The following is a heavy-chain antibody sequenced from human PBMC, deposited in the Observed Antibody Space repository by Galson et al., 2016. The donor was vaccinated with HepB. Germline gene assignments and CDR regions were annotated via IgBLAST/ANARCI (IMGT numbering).Heavy chain of an antibody. V-gene: IGHV4-59*01. CDR2: IYYSGTT. CDR3: ARSYGGYAFDI. Sequence: ETLSLTCTVSGGSISSYYWSWIRQPPGKGLEWIAYIYYSGTTNYNPSLKSRVTISVDTSKSQFSLKVTSVTAADTAVYDCARSYGGYAFDIWGQGTMVTVSS. D-gene: IGHD4-23*01. CDR1: GGSISSYY. J-gene: IGHJ3*02.